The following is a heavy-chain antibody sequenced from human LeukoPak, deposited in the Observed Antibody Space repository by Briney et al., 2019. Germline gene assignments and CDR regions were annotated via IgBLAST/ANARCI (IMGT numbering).Heavy chain of an antibody. V-gene: IGHV3-23*01. Sequence: PGGSLRLSCGASGLTFSSYAMSWVRQAPGKGLEWVSGISGSGGSTYYADSVKGRFTISRDNSKNTLYLQMNSLRAEDTAVYFCAKAPRVASSPDDWGQGTLVTVSS. D-gene: IGHD2-2*01. CDR3: AKAPRVASSPDD. CDR2: ISGSGGST. CDR1: GLTFSSYA. J-gene: IGHJ4*02.